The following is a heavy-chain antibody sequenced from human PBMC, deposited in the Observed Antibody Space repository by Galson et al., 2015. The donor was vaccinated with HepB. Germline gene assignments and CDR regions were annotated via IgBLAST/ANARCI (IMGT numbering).Heavy chain of an antibody. V-gene: IGHV3-30*02. Sequence: SLRLSCAASGITFSSYGMHWVRQAPGKGLEWVAFIRYDGSNKYYADSVKGRFTISRDDSKNTLYLQMNSLRPEDTALYYCAKDQASRPLRYTWRGGGLPDYWGQGTQVTVSS. CDR1: GITFSSYG. CDR3: AKDQASRPLRYTWRGGGLPDY. D-gene: IGHD3-9*01. CDR2: IRYDGSNK. J-gene: IGHJ4*02.